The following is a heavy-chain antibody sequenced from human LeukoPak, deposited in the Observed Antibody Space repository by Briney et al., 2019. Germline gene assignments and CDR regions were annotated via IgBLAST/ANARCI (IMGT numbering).Heavy chain of an antibody. V-gene: IGHV3-23*01. CDR3: AKDPLLYDYHQPRNYGMDV. CDR1: GFTFSSDA. Sequence: GGSLRLSCAASGFTFSSDAMSWVRQAPGKGLEWVSAISGSGGSTYYADSVKGRFTISRDNSKNTLYLQMNSLRAEDTAVYYCAKDPLLYDYHQPRNYGMDVWGQGTTVTVSS. D-gene: IGHD5-12*01. J-gene: IGHJ6*02. CDR2: ISGSGGST.